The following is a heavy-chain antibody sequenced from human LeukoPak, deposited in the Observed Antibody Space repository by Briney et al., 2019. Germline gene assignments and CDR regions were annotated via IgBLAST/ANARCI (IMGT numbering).Heavy chain of an antibody. J-gene: IGHJ4*02. V-gene: IGHV3-74*01. CDR1: GFTSSPVW. D-gene: IGHD2-2*01. CDR3: ARDFCSSTSCSGFDY. Sequence: PGGSLRLSCAASGFTSSPVWMHWVRQAPGKGLMWVSHIINDGSYTTYADSVKGRFTISRDNSKNTLYLQMNSLRAEDTAVYYCARDFCSSTSCSGFDYWGQGTLVTVSS. CDR2: IINDGSYT.